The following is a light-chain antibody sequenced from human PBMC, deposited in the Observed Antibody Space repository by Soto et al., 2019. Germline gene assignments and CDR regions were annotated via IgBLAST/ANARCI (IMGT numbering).Light chain of an antibody. J-gene: IGKJ3*01. CDR3: YQYYTSPHT. CDR1: QTISRDD. CDR2: ATS. Sequence: EIVLTQSPGTLSLSPGETATLSCRTSQTISRDDLAWYQQRPGQAPRLLVSATSRRATGIPDRFYGYGSGTDFTLTISSLEPEDFGVYYCYQYYTSPHTFGPGTRVHIK. V-gene: IGKV3-20*01.